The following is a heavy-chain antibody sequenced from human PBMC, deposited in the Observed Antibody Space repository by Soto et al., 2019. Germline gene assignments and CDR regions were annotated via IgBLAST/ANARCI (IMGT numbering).Heavy chain of an antibody. CDR2: IWYDGSNK. D-gene: IGHD5-12*01. CDR3: ARDGPYSGYDFDY. CDR1: GFTFSSYG. Sequence: GGSLRLSCAASGFTFSSYGMHWVRQAPGKGLEWVAVIWYDGSNKYYADSVKGRFTISRDNSKNTLYLQMNSLRAEDTAVYYCARDGPYSGYDFDYWGQGTLVTVSS. V-gene: IGHV3-33*01. J-gene: IGHJ4*02.